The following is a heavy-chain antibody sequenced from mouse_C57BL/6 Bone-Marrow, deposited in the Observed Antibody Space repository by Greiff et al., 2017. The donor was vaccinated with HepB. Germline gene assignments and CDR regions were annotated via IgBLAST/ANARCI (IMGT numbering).Heavy chain of an antibody. J-gene: IGHJ4*01. Sequence: EVKLQESGGDLVKPGGSLKLSCAASGFTFSSYGMSWVRQTPEKRLEWVATISDGGSYTYYPDNVKGRFTISRDNAKNNLYLQMSHLKSEDTAMYYCARDGSSLYYYAMDYWGQGTSVTVSS. V-gene: IGHV5-4*01. CDR1: GFTFSSYG. CDR2: ISDGGSYT. CDR3: ARDGSSLYYYAMDY. D-gene: IGHD1-1*01.